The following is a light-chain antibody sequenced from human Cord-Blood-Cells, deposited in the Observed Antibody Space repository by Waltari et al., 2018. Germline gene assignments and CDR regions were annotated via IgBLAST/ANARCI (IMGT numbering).Light chain of an antibody. CDR1: SSVAGGYNY. CDR3: CSYAGSYTLSVV. J-gene: IGLJ2*01. CDR2: CVS. Sequence: QSALTQPRAVSGSPGQPVTISCTGTSSVAGGYNYVSSYQQHPGKAPKIMIYCVSKRPSGFPERFSGSTSGNTASLTIAGLQAEDEADYYCCSYAGSYTLSVVFGRGTKLTVL. V-gene: IGLV2-11*01.